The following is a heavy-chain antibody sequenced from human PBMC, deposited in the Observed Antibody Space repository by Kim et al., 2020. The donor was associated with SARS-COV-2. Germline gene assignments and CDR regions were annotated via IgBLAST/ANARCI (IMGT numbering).Heavy chain of an antibody. J-gene: IGHJ5*02. V-gene: IGHV3-74*01. CDR3: VRGGLNYA. Sequence: GGSLRLSCAASGFTFSDYWMHWVRQAPGKGLVWVSLISADGSSTIYVDSVTGRFTISRANAKSPLSLQMDSLRADATAVYHCVRGGLNYAWGQGTPVTAS. CDR1: GFTFSDYW. CDR2: ISADGSST. D-gene: IGHD3-10*01.